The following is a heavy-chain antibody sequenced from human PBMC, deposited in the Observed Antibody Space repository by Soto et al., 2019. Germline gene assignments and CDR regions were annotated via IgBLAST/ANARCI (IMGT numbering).Heavy chain of an antibody. D-gene: IGHD1-26*01. CDR2: ISYDGSNK. Sequence: QVQLVESGGGVVQPGRSLRLSCAASGFTFSSYGMHWVRQAPGKGLEWVAVISYDGSNKYYADSVKGRFTISRDNSKNTLDLQMNSLRAEDTAVYYCAKGATAVYYYYYYMDVWGKGTTVTVSS. CDR1: GFTFSSYG. CDR3: AKGATAVYYYYYYMDV. V-gene: IGHV3-30*18. J-gene: IGHJ6*03.